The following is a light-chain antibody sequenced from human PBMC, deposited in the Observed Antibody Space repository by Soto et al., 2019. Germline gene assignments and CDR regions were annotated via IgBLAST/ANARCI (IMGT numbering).Light chain of an antibody. Sequence: DVVLTQSPLSSPVTLGQPASISCGSSQSLQHSDGNTYLSWLHQRPGQPPRLLIYRVSHRFSGVPDRFSGGGAGTDFTLKISRVEAEDVGIYYCMQATQYRPYTFGQGTKLEIK. V-gene: IGKV2-24*01. CDR2: RVS. J-gene: IGKJ2*01. CDR3: MQATQYRPYT. CDR1: QSLQHSDGNTY.